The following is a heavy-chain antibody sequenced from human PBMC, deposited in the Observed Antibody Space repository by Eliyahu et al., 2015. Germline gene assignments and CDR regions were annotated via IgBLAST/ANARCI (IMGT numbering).Heavy chain of an antibody. J-gene: IGHJ4*02. CDR1: GGSISSGYYY. V-gene: IGHV4-31*01. CDR2: INYSGAT. D-gene: IGHD3-9*01. Sequence: QVQLQESGPGLVKPSQTLSLTCTVSGGSISSGYYYWSWIRQHPGKGLEWIGFINYSGATYYNPSLKSLVSISADTSKNQFSLRLSSVTAADTAVYYCARATRDGDVLTGYRQGYFDYWGQGTLVTVSS. CDR3: ARATRDGDVLTGYRQGYFDY.